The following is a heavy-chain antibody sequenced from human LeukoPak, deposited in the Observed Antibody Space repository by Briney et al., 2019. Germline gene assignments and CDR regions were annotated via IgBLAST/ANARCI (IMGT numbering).Heavy chain of an antibody. J-gene: IGHJ4*02. Sequence: ASVKVSCKASGYSFTGHYMHWVRQAPGQGLEWMGWINPKSGDTNYAQKFQGRVTMTRDTSISTAYMELSRLRSDDTAVYYCARSGYDYVWGSYRLDDYWGQGTLVTVSS. CDR3: ARSGYDYVWGSYRLDDY. D-gene: IGHD3-16*02. V-gene: IGHV1-2*02. CDR2: INPKSGDT. CDR1: GYSFTGHY.